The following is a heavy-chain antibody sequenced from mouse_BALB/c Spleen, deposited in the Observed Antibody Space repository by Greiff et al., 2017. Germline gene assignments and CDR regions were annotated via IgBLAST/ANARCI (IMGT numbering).Heavy chain of an antibody. D-gene: IGHD4-1*01. CDR1: GYTFTSYW. CDR2: INPSTGYT. V-gene: IGHV1-7*01. J-gene: IGHJ4*01. Sequence: QVHVKQSGAELAKPGASVKMSCKASGYTFTSYWMHWVKQRPGQGLEWIGYINPSTGYTEYNQKFKDKATLTPDKSSSTAYMQLSSLTSEDSAVYYCARGNWAYYYAMDYWGQGTSVTVSS. CDR3: ARGNWAYYYAMDY.